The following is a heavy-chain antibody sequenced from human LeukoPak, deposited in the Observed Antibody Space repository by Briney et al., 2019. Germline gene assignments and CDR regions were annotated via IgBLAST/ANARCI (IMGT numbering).Heavy chain of an antibody. CDR1: GGSIRSGGYY. CDR3: ARRLGAAGWFDP. Sequence: SETLSLTCTVSGGSIRSGGYYWGWIRQPPGKGLEWIGNILDSASNIYNPSLESRVTISIDTSKNQFSLKLSAVTAADTAVYYCARRLGAAGWFDPWGQGTLVTVSS. CDR2: ILDSASN. D-gene: IGHD6-19*01. J-gene: IGHJ5*02. V-gene: IGHV4-39*01.